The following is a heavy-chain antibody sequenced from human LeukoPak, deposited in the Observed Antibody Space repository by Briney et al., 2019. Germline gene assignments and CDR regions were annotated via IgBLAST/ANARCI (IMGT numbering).Heavy chain of an antibody. CDR3: ARVLVGYYDFWSGYSGGYYFDY. Sequence: SETLSLTCTVSGGSISSYYWSWIRQPPGKGLEWMGYIYYSGSTNYNPSLKSRVTISVDTSKNQFSLKLSPVTAADTAVYYCARVLVGYYDFWSGYSGGYYFDYWGQGTLVTVSS. V-gene: IGHV4-59*01. J-gene: IGHJ4*02. CDR2: IYYSGST. D-gene: IGHD3-3*01. CDR1: GGSISSYY.